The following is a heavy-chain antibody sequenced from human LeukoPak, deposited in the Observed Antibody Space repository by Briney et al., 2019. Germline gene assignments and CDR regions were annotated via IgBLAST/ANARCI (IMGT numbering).Heavy chain of an antibody. J-gene: IGHJ4*02. CDR3: ARHDSSGQFDY. CDR1: GGSISSGGHF. Sequence: PSETLSLTCTVSGGSISSGGHFWSWIRQHPGKGLEWIGYIYYSGSTYYNPSLKSRVTISVDTSKNQFSPKLSSVTAADTAVYYCARHDSSGQFDYWGQGTLVTVSS. CDR2: IYYSGST. V-gene: IGHV4-31*03. D-gene: IGHD3-22*01.